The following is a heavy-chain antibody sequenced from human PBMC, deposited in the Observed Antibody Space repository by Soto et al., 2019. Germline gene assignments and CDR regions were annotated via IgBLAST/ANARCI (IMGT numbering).Heavy chain of an antibody. Sequence: EVQLLESGGGLVQPGGSLRLSCAASGFTFSSYAMSWVRQAPGKGLEWVSAISGSGGSTYYADSVKGRFTISRDNSKNTLYLQMNSLRAEDTAVYYCASKFQGYGDYDRIQHWGQGNLVTVSS. CDR2: ISGSGGST. J-gene: IGHJ1*01. D-gene: IGHD4-17*01. CDR1: GFTFSSYA. V-gene: IGHV3-23*01. CDR3: ASKFQGYGDYDRIQH.